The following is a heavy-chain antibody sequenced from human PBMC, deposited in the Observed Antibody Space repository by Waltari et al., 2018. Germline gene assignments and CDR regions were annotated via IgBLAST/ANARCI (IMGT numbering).Heavy chain of an antibody. D-gene: IGHD2-15*01. CDR3: AREWGVMVGTAGFYFDY. J-gene: IGHJ4*02. CDR2: ISSGSSYI. V-gene: IGHV3-21*01. CDR1: GFTFSSYT. Sequence: EVQLVGSGGGLVKPGGSLRLSCAASGFTFSSYTMNWVRQAPGKGLGCVSSISSGSSYIYYADAGKGRFTISRDNAKNSLYLQMNSLRVEDTAVYYCAREWGVMVGTAGFYFDYWGQGALVTVSS.